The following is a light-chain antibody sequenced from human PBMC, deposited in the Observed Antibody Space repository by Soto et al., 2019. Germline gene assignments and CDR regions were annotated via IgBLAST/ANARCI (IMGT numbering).Light chain of an antibody. CDR1: RGISSW. CDR3: QQSTSFPLT. V-gene: IGKV1-12*01. J-gene: IGKJ4*01. Sequence: DIQMTQSPSFVSASVGDRVTITRRASRGISSWLAWYQHKPGRAPKLLIHAASILESGVPSRFGGSGSGTDFTLSISSLQPEDFATFAFQQSTSFPLTFGGGTKVGIK. CDR2: AAS.